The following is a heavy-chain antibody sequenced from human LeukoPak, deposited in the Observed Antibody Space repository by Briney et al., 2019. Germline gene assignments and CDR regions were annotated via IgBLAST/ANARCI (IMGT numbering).Heavy chain of an antibody. CDR3: ATEAIVVVTARDYWYFDL. CDR2: IIPILGIP. V-gene: IGHV1-69*04. D-gene: IGHD2-21*02. CDR1: GSTFSSYA. J-gene: IGHJ2*01. Sequence: SVKVSCKASGSTFSSYAISWVRQAPGQGLEWMGRIIPILGIPNYAQKFQGRVTITADKSTTTAYMELSSLRSEDTAVYYCATEAIVVVTARDYWYFDLWGRGTLVTVSS.